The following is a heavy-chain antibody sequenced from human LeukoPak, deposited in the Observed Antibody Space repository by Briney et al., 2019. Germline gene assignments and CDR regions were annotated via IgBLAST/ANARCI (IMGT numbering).Heavy chain of an antibody. CDR1: GDSISTSSYY. J-gene: IGHJ4*02. CDR3: ARADCSGGSCYFDY. CDR2: IYYSGST. Sequence: SETLSLTCTVSGDSISTSSYYWGWIRQPPGKGLEWIGSIYYSGSTNYNPSLKSRVTISVDTSKNQFSLKLSSVTAADTAVYYCARADCSGGSCYFDYWGQGTLVTVSS. V-gene: IGHV4-39*07. D-gene: IGHD2-15*01.